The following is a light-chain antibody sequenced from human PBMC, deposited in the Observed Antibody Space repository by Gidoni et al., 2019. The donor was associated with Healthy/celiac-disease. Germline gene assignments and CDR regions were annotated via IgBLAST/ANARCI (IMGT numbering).Light chain of an antibody. J-gene: IGKJ4*01. CDR3: QQYNSYSL. V-gene: IGKV1-5*03. CDR2: KAS. CDR1: QSISSW. Sequence: DIQMTQSPSTLSASVGDRVTITCRASQSISSWLAWYPQKPGKAPKLLIYKASSLESGVPSRFSGSGSGTEFTLTISSLQPDDFATYYCQQYNSYSLFGGGTKVEIK.